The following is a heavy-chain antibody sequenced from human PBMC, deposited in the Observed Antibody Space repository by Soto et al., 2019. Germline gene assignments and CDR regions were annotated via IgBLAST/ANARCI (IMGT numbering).Heavy chain of an antibody. CDR3: TRNLMITFGGVPYLFDY. D-gene: IGHD3-16*01. CDR1: GFTFGDYA. J-gene: IGHJ4*02. Sequence: PGGSLRLSCTASGFTFGDYAMSWFRQAPGKGLEWVGFIRSKAYGGTTEYAASVKGRFTISRDDSKSIAYLQMNSLKTEDTAVYYCTRNLMITFGGVPYLFDYWGQGTLVTVSS. CDR2: IRSKAYGGTT. V-gene: IGHV3-49*03.